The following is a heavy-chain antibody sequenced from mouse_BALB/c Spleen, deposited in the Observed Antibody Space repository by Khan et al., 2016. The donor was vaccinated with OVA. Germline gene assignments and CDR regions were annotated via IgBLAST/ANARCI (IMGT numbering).Heavy chain of an antibody. J-gene: IGHJ3*01. Sequence: QVQLKESGPDLVKPGASVKMSCKASGYTFTDFLISWVKQRPGQGLEWIGEIYPGSGYTYYNEKFRGKAILTSDKSSHTAYMQLNSLTSEDSAVYFCARAGYEGFAYWGQGALVTVSA. CDR3: ARAGYEGFAY. D-gene: IGHD3-2*02. CDR1: GYTFTDFL. CDR2: IYPGSGYT. V-gene: IGHV1-77*01.